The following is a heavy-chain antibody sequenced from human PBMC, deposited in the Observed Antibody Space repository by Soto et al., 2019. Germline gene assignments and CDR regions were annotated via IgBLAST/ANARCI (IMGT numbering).Heavy chain of an antibody. CDR3: ARLLGCSAIDY. D-gene: IGHD3-10*02. CDR1: GGSISSSYW. Sequence: VQLQESGPGLVKPSGTLSLTCAVSGGSISSSYWWGWVRQPPGMGLEWIGEIYHSGSINYNPSLKSRVTISVDKSKNQFSLKQNSVTAADTAVYYCARLLGCSAIDYWGQGTLVTVSS. V-gene: IGHV4-4*02. CDR2: IYHSGSI. J-gene: IGHJ4*02.